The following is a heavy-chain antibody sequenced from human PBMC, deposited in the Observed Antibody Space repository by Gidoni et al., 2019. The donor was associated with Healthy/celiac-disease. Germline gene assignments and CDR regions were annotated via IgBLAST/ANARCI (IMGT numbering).Heavy chain of an antibody. CDR3: ARDPFIVGATRPAGAFDI. J-gene: IGHJ3*02. V-gene: IGHV1-18*01. Sequence: QVQLVQSGSEVKKPGTSLTVSCKAPVSTFTTSGISWVRQSPGQGLEWMGWIRAYNGNTNYAQKLQGRVTMTTDTSTSTAYMELRSLRSDDTAVYYCARDPFIVGATRPAGAFDIWGQGTMVTVSS. CDR1: VSTFTTSG. D-gene: IGHD1-26*01. CDR2: IRAYNGNT.